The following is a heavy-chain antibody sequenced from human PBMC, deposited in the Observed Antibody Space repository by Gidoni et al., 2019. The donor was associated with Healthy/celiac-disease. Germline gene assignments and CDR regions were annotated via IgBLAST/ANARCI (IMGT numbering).Heavy chain of an antibody. Sequence: EVQLVESGGGLVKPGGSLRLACAASGFTFSSYSMNWVRQAPGKGLEWFSSISSSSSYIYYADSVKGRFTISRDNAKNSLYLQMNSLRAEDTAVYYCARGIIAAVAALYAFDIWGQGTMFTVSS. CDR3: ARGIIAAVAALYAFDI. D-gene: IGHD6-13*01. CDR1: GFTFSSYS. V-gene: IGHV3-21*01. CDR2: ISSSSSYI. J-gene: IGHJ3*02.